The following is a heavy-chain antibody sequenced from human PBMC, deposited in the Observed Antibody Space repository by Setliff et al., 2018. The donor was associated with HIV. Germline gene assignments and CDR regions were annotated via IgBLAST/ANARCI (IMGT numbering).Heavy chain of an antibody. CDR1: GGTFSSYA. J-gene: IGHJ3*02. D-gene: IGHD3-22*01. Sequence: SVKVSCKASGGTFSSYAISWVRQAPGQGLEWMGGIIPILGIANYAQKFQGRATITTDESTSTAYMELSSLRSEDTAVYYCARGVNYYDSSGYAPDAFDIWGQGTMVTVSS. V-gene: IGHV1-69*10. CDR3: ARGVNYYDSSGYAPDAFDI. CDR2: IIPILGIA.